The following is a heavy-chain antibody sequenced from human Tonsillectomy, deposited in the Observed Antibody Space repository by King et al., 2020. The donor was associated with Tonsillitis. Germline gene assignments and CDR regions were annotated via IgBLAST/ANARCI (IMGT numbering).Heavy chain of an antibody. D-gene: IGHD6-19*01. J-gene: IGHJ4*02. CDR3: AKDFSSDL. Sequence: VQLVESGGGVVQPGRSLRLSCAASGFTFSSYGMHWVRQAPGKGLEWVAVISYDGSNKYYADSVTGRFTISRDNSKNTLYLQMNSLRAEDTGVYYCAKDFSSDLWGQGALVTVSS. CDR1: GFTFSSYG. CDR2: ISYDGSNK. V-gene: IGHV3-30*18.